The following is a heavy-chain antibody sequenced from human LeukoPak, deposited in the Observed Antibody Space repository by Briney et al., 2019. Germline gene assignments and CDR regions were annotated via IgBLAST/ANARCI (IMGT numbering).Heavy chain of an antibody. Sequence: GASVKVSCKASGGTFSSYAISWVRQAPGQGLEWMGGIIPIFGTANYAQKFQGRITITADESTSTAYMELSSLRSEDTAVYYCARDFGYSGYDKGANWFDPWGQGTLVTVSS. D-gene: IGHD5-12*01. CDR3: ARDFGYSGYDKGANWFDP. V-gene: IGHV1-69*13. CDR1: GGTFSSYA. CDR2: IIPIFGTA. J-gene: IGHJ5*02.